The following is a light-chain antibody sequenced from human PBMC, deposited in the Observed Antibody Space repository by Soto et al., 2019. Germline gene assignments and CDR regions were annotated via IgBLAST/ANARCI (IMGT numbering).Light chain of an antibody. CDR2: AAS. CDR3: QQYSSSPRT. Sequence: EIVLTQSPATLSLSPWERATLSCRASQSVSSYLAWYQQKPGQAPRLLIYAASSRATGIPDRFSGSGSGTDFALTISRLEPEDFAVYYCQQYSSSPRTFGQGTKVDI. CDR1: QSVSSY. J-gene: IGKJ1*01. V-gene: IGKV3-20*01.